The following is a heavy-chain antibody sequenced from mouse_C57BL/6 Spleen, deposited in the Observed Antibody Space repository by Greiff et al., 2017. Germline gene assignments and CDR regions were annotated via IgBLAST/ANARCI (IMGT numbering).Heavy chain of an antibody. Sequence: VQLQQSGAELVRPGTSVKVSCKASGYAFTNYLIEWVKQRPGQGLEWIGVINPGSGGTNYNEKFKGKATLTADKSSSTAYMQLSSLTSEDSAVYFCARSLIYYYGSSNFDYWGQGTTLTVSS. D-gene: IGHD1-1*01. CDR3: ARSLIYYYGSSNFDY. J-gene: IGHJ2*01. CDR2: INPGSGGT. CDR1: GYAFTNYL. V-gene: IGHV1-54*01.